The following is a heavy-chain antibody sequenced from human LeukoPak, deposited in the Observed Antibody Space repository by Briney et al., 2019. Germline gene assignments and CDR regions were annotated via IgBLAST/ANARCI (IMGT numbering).Heavy chain of an antibody. CDR1: GFTFSSYG. V-gene: IGHV3-23*01. J-gene: IGHJ6*03. CDR3: AKSWTPYYYMDV. D-gene: IGHD6-13*01. CDR2: ISGSDGST. Sequence: GGSLRLSCAASGFTFSSYGMSWVRQAPGKGLGWVSAISGSDGSTYYADSVKGRFTISRDNSKNTLYLQMNSLRAEDTAVYYCAKSWTPYYYMDVWGKGTTVTISS.